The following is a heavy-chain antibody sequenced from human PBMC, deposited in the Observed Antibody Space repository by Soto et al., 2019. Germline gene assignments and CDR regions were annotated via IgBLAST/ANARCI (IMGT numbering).Heavy chain of an antibody. V-gene: IGHV3-30-3*01. CDR1: GFTFSSYT. D-gene: IGHD6-19*01. J-gene: IGHJ4*02. CDR3: ARGAGIAVAGTSFEY. Sequence: QVQLVESGGGVVQPGRSLRLSCAASGFTFSSYTMHWVRQAPGKGLEWLAAISYDGSNKYYADSVKGRFTISRDNSKNTLYVQMNSLRGEDTAVYYCARGAGIAVAGTSFEYWGQGTLVTVSS. CDR2: ISYDGSNK.